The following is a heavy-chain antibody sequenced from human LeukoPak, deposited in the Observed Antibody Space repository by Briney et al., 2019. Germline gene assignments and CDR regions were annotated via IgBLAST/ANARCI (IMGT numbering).Heavy chain of an antibody. CDR3: ARSKEAVAGEKLFDY. V-gene: IGHV4-39*07. D-gene: IGHD6-19*01. CDR1: GGSISSSSYY. J-gene: IGHJ4*02. Sequence: PSETLSLTCTVSGGSISSSSYYWGWIRQPPGKGLEWMGSIYYSGSTYYNPSLKSRVTISVDTSKNQFSLKLSSVTAADTAVYYCARSKEAVAGEKLFDYWGQGTLVTVSS. CDR2: IYYSGST.